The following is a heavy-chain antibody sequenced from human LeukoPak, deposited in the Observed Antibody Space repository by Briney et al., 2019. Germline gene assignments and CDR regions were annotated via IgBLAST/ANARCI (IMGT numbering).Heavy chain of an antibody. Sequence: PGGSLGLSCAASGFIFNHHAMHWVRQAPGKGLEWVAVIWSDKSNKFYADSVRGRFTISRDDSRKTVYLQMEKMTAEYTASYYCAKDAQRGFDYSNSLEYWGQGALVTVAS. CDR1: GFIFNHHA. CDR3: AKDAQRGFDYSNSLEY. J-gene: IGHJ4*02. CDR2: IWSDKSNK. V-gene: IGHV3-33*06. D-gene: IGHD4-11*01.